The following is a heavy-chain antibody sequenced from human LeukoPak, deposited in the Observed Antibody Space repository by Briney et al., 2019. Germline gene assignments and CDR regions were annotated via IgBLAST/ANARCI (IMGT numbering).Heavy chain of an antibody. CDR3: ASLRAGYSSSHD. CDR1: GVSISSSSYY. V-gene: IGHV4-39*07. Sequence: TETLSLTCTVSGVSISSSSYYWGWIRQPPGKGLEWIGSIYYSGSTYYNPSLKSRVTISVDKSKNQFSLKLSSVTAADTAVYYCASLRAGYSSSHDWGQGTLVTVSS. CDR2: IYYSGST. J-gene: IGHJ4*02. D-gene: IGHD6-13*01.